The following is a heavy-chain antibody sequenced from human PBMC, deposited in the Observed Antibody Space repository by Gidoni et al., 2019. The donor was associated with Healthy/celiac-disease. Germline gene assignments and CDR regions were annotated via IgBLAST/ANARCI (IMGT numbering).Heavy chain of an antibody. J-gene: IGHJ3*02. CDR2: ISSSSSYI. CDR1: GVTFSSYS. V-gene: IGHV3-21*01. D-gene: IGHD7-27*01. Sequence: EVQLVESGGGLVKPGGPPRLSCAASGVTFSSYSMNWVRQAPGKGLEWVSSISSSSSYIFYADSGKGRFTISRDNAKNSLYLQMTSLRAEDTAVYYCARDPGDRGSDDAFDIWGQGTMVTVSS. CDR3: ARDPGDRGSDDAFDI.